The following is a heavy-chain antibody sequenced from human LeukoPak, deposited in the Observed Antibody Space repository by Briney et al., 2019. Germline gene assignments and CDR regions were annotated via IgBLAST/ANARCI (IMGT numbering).Heavy chain of an antibody. CDR3: ARGKGYYYDSSGTLTMWFDP. Sequence: TSETLSLTCTVSGGSISSYYWSWIRQPPGKGLEWIGNIYYSGSTNYNPSLKSRVTISVDTSKNQFSLNLTSATAADTAVYYCARGKGYYYDSSGTLTMWFDPWGQGTLVTVSS. V-gene: IGHV4-59*01. D-gene: IGHD3-22*01. CDR2: IYYSGST. J-gene: IGHJ5*02. CDR1: GGSISSYY.